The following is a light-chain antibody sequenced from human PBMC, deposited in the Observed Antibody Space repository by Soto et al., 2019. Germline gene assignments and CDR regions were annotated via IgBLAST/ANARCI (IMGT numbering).Light chain of an antibody. CDR3: SSYTTSSTQV. CDR1: SSDVGGYNF. V-gene: IGLV2-14*01. J-gene: IGLJ2*01. Sequence: QSVLTQPASVSGSPGQSITISCTGTSSDVGGYNFVSWYQHHPGKAPKLIISDVSNRPSGVSNRFSGSKSGNTASLTISGLQAEDEADYYCSSYTTSSTQVFGGGTKL. CDR2: DVS.